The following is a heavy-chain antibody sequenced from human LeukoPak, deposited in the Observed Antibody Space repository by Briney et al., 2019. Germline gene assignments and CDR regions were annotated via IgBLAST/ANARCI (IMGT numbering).Heavy chain of an antibody. CDR1: GGSINSDY. J-gene: IGHJ4*02. CDR3: ARERHGHPFDS. Sequence: SETLSLTCTVSGGSINSDYWTWIRQSPGKGVEWIGYIAYNGIPNYNPSLKSRLTISRDTSKNQFSLNLSSVTAADTAVYYCARERHGHPFDSWGQGTLVTVSS. V-gene: IGHV4-59*01. CDR2: IAYNGIP.